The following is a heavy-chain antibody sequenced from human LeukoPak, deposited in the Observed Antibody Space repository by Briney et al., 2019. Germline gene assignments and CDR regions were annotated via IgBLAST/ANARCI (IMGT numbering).Heavy chain of an antibody. CDR1: GGSIRSDH. CDR2: IYFSGST. Sequence: SATLSLPCTVSGGSIRSDHWSWIRQPPGEGLEFIGYIYFSGSTSYNPSLKSRVTISVDSSKTQFSLTLRSVTAADTAVYYYARAHDYGDYKKWFDPWGQGTLVSVSS. CDR3: ARAHDYGDYKKWFDP. D-gene: IGHD4-17*01. V-gene: IGHV4-59*01. J-gene: IGHJ5*02.